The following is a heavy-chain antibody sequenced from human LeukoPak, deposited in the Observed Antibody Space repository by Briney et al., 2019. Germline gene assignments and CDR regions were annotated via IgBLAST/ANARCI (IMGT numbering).Heavy chain of an antibody. CDR2: IKQEGREK. CDR1: GYMFSSYW. Sequence: GGSLRLSCAASGYMFSSYWMSWVRQAPGKGRECVANIKQEGREKYYVDSVKGRFTISRHNAKNSLYRQMKGLRSKDTAVYYCARARYTVTPFDYWGQGNLVTVSS. J-gene: IGHJ4*02. D-gene: IGHD4-17*01. CDR3: ARARYTVTPFDY. V-gene: IGHV3-7*01.